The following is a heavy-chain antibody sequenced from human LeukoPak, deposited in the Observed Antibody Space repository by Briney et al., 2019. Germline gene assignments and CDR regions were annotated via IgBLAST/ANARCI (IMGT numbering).Heavy chain of an antibody. J-gene: IGHJ4*02. CDR2: MNPNSSNT. CDR1: GYTFTSYD. CDR3: ARGSLRYFDWLPHFDY. V-gene: IGHV1-8*01. D-gene: IGHD3-9*01. Sequence: GASVKVSCKASGYTFTSYDINWVRQATGQGLEWMGWMNPNSSNTGYAQKFQGRVTMTRNTSISTAYMELSSLRSEDTAVYYCARGSLRYFDWLPHFDYWGQGTLVTVSS.